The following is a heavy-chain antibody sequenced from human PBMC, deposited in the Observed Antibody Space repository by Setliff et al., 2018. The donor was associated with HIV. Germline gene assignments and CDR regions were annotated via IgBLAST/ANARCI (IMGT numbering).Heavy chain of an antibody. V-gene: IGHV1-24*01. J-gene: IGHJ5*02. CDR1: GYTLTELS. CDR2: FDPEDGET. CDR3: ARDFSGQQLVGGWFDP. D-gene: IGHD6-13*01. Sequence: ASVKVSCKVSGYTLTELSMHWVRQAPGKGLEWMGGFDPEDGETIYAQKFQGRVTMTEDTSTDTAYMELSSLRSDDTAVYYCARDFSGQQLVGGWFDPWGQGTLVTVSS.